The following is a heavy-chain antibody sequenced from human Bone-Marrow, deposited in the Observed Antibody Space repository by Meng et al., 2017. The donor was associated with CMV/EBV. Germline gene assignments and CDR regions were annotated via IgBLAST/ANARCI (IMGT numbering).Heavy chain of an antibody. CDR1: GGSVRDYY. V-gene: IGHV4-59*02. D-gene: IGHD6-13*01. CDR3: ADGGIAAAGPKHGYYYGMDV. Sequence: SETLSLTCTVSGGSVRDYYWSWIRQPPGKGLEWIGYIFYSGNTKYNPSLEGRVIISVDPSKNQFSLSLTSLTAADTAVYYCADGGIAAAGPKHGYYYGMDVWGQGTTVTVSS. CDR2: IFYSGNT. J-gene: IGHJ6*02.